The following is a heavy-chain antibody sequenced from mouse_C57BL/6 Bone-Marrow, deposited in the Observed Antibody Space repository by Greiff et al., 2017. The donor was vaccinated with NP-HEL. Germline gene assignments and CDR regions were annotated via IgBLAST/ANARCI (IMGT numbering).Heavy chain of an antibody. V-gene: IGHV1-9*01. CDR3: ARERAVCDGYWGWYFDV. J-gene: IGHJ1*03. CDR1: GYTFTGYW. Sequence: QVQLQQSGAELMKPGASVKLSCKATGYTFTGYWIEWVKQRPGHGLEWIGEILPGSGSTNYNEKFKGKATFTADTSSNTAYMQLSSLTTEDSAIYYCARERAVCDGYWGWYFDVWGTGTTVTVPS. D-gene: IGHD2-3*01. CDR2: ILPGSGST.